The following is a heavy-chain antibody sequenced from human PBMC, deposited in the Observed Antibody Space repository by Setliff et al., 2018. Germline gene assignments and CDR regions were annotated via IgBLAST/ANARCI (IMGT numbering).Heavy chain of an antibody. CDR2: IYIGGSA. J-gene: IGHJ4*02. CDR3: ARESRYYYDNLGTLDY. CDR1: GGSISSYY. Sequence: SETLSLTCTVSGGSISSYYWSWIRQPAGKGLEWIGHIYIGGSAYYNPSLKSRVSISVDTSKNQFSLKLSSVTAADTAVYYCARESRYYYDNLGTLDYWGQGTLVTVSS. V-gene: IGHV4-4*07. D-gene: IGHD3-22*01.